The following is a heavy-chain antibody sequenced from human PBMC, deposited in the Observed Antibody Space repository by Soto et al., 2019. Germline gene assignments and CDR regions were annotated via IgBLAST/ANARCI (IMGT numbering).Heavy chain of an antibody. J-gene: IGHJ6*02. Sequence: VASVKVSCKASGYTFTSYGISWVRQAPGQGLEWMGWISAYNGNTNYAQKLQGRVTMTTDTSTSTAYMELRSLRSDDTAVYYCARVERFLEWLHGMDVWGQGTTVTVS. CDR1: GYTFTSYG. V-gene: IGHV1-18*04. D-gene: IGHD3-3*01. CDR2: ISAYNGNT. CDR3: ARVERFLEWLHGMDV.